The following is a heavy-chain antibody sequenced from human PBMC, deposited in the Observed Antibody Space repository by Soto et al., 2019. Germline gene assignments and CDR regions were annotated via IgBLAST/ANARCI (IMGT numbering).Heavy chain of an antibody. J-gene: IGHJ2*01. CDR3: GRCYCNVGSCYACWHFDL. CDR1: GYTFSDYA. V-gene: IGHV1-18*01. CDR2: ISASTRNT. D-gene: IGHD2-15*01. Sequence: QVQLVQSGGEVKKPGASVKVSCQASGYTFSDYAISWVRQAPGQGLEWMGWISASTRNTDQAQNFQGRVIMTLDTSTKTAYMELRSLRSDDTAVYYCGRCYCNVGSCYACWHFDLWGRGTLVTVSS.